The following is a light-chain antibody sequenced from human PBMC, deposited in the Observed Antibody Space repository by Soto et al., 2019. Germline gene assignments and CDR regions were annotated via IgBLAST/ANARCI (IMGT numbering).Light chain of an antibody. V-gene: IGKV3-15*01. CDR3: QQYRNWPLYS. Sequence: EIVMTQSPATLSVSPGVRATLSCRASRSVSNNLAWYQQKPGQAPRLLMYDAATRSTGIPARLSGSGSGMKFPLTISSLQSEDFAVYYCQQYRNWPLYSVGQGTPLEIK. CDR2: DAA. CDR1: RSVSNN. J-gene: IGKJ2*03.